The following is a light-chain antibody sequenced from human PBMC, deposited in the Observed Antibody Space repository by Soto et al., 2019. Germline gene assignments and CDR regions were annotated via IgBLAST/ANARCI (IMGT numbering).Light chain of an antibody. J-gene: IGKJ1*01. CDR1: QSVAGN. Sequence: EIVMTQSPATLSVSPGERATLSCRASQSVAGNLAWYQQKPGQAPRLLFYGATTRATGIPGRFSGSGSGTEFTLTISSLQSEDFAVYYCQQYNNWPRTFGQGTKVEIK. V-gene: IGKV3-15*01. CDR2: GAT. CDR3: QQYNNWPRT.